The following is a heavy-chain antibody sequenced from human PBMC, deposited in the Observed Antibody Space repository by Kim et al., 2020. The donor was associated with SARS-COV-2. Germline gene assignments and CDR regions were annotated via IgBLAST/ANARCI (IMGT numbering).Heavy chain of an antibody. Sequence: SETLSLTCTVSGGSISSYYWSWIRQPPGKGLEWIGYIYYSGSTYYNPSRKSRVTISVDTSKNPFSLKLRAVTAADTAVYYFASGGRRKGKNWFDPWGQGTLVTVSS. CDR1: GGSISSYY. CDR2: IYYSGST. J-gene: IGHJ5*02. V-gene: IGHV4-59*13. D-gene: IGHD3-16*01. CDR3: ASGGRRKGKNWFDP.